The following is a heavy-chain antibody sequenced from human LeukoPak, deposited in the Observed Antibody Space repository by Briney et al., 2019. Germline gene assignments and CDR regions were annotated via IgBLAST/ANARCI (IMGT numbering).Heavy chain of an antibody. Sequence: GGSLRLSCAASGFTFSSYSMNWVRQAPGKGLEWVSYISSSSSTIYYADSVKGRFTITRDNAKNSLYLQMNSLRAEDTAVYYCARSRRHRYCSGGSCYSYYYYMDVWGKGTTVTVSS. CDR3: ARSRRHRYCSGGSCYSYYYYMDV. CDR1: GFTFSSYS. D-gene: IGHD2-15*01. J-gene: IGHJ6*03. CDR2: ISSSSSTI. V-gene: IGHV3-48*04.